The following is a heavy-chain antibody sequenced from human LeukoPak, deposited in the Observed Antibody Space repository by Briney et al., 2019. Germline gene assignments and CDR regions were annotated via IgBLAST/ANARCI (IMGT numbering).Heavy chain of an antibody. J-gene: IGHJ4*02. CDR2: ISGSGGST. CDR1: GFSFSSYA. CDR3: AKDPYVVVPAAIQETFDY. D-gene: IGHD2-2*02. V-gene: IGHV3-23*01. Sequence: PGGSLRLSCAASGFSFSSYAMSWVRQAPGKGLEWVSAISGSGGSTGYADSVKGRFTISRDNSKNTLYLQMNSLRAEDTAVYYCAKDPYVVVPAAIQETFDYWGQGTLVTVSS.